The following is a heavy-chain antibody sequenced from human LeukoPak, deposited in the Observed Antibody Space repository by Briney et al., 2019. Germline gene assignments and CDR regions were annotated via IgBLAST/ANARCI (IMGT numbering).Heavy chain of an antibody. CDR2: INDSGSP. J-gene: IGHJ4*02. D-gene: IGHD6-19*01. CDR3: ARGAHLQWPPMQY. V-gene: IGHV4-34*01. Sequence: SETLSLTCAVYGGSFSGYHWTWIRQPPGKGLDWIGEINDSGSPIYNPSLKNRVTISVDMSKNQFSVNLTSVTAADTGVYYCARGAHLQWPPMQYWGQGSLVTVSS. CDR1: GGSFSGYH.